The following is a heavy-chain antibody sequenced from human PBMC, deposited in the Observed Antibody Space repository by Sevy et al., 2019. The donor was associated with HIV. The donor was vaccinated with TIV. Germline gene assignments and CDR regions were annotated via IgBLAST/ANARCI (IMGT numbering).Heavy chain of an antibody. CDR3: RFVVVPDFDY. Sequence: GGSLRLSCAASGFTFSDYYMSWIRQAPGKGLEWVSYISSSGSTIYYADSVKGRFTISRDNAKNSLYLQMTSLRAEDTAVYYCRFVVVPDFDYWGQGTLVTVSS. D-gene: IGHD2-2*01. CDR2: ISSSGSTI. CDR1: GFTFSDYY. V-gene: IGHV3-11*01. J-gene: IGHJ4*02.